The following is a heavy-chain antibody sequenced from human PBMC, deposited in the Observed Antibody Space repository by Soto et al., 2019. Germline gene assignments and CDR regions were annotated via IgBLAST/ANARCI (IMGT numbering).Heavy chain of an antibody. CDR3: ARSTWGTYRYPGDYYYGMDV. J-gene: IGHJ6*02. CDR2: IFPVSGTS. V-gene: IGHV1-69*01. Sequence: QVQLVQSGAEVKRPGSSVKVSCQASGGNFSNFAFSWVRLAPGQGLQWLGGIFPVSGTSNIAQSLQGRVTITADESTTTIHMELRSLRSEDTAVYYCARSTWGTYRYPGDYYYGMDVWGQGTSVTVSS. D-gene: IGHD3-16*02. CDR1: GGNFSNFA.